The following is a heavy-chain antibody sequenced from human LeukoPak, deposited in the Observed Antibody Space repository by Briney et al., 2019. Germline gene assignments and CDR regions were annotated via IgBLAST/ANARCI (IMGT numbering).Heavy chain of an antibody. CDR1: GFTFSSSA. J-gene: IGHJ4*02. CDR3: ATVADFGDYYFDY. Sequence: GGSLRLSCAASGFTFSSSAMHWVRQAPGKGLEWVAVMSHDGSHKNYADSVKGRFTFSRDNSKNTLFLQMDSLRAEDTAVYYCATVADFGDYYFDYWGQGTLVTVSS. CDR2: MSHDGSHK. V-gene: IGHV3-30*14. D-gene: IGHD4-17*01.